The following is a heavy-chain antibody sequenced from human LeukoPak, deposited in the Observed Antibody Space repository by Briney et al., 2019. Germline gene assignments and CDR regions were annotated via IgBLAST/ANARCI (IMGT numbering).Heavy chain of an antibody. CDR2: MNEDGSEK. V-gene: IGHV3-7*01. Sequence: TGGSLRLSCAASGFGFSNYWMSWVRQAPGKGLEWVANMNEDGSEKYYVDSVKGRFTISRDNAQDSLYLQMNSLRAEDTAVYYCARDRGYSNFDYWGQGTLLTVSS. CDR1: GFGFSNYW. D-gene: IGHD4-11*01. CDR3: ARDRGYSNFDY. J-gene: IGHJ4*02.